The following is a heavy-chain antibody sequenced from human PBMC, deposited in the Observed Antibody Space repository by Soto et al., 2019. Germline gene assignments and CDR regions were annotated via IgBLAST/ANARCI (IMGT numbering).Heavy chain of an antibody. CDR1: GGSISSYY. CDR3: ARQKITMIVVVNDY. J-gene: IGHJ4*02. D-gene: IGHD3-22*01. Sequence: SETLSLTCTVSGGSISSYYWSWIRQPPGKGLEWIGYIYYSGSTNYNPSLKSRVTISVDTSKNQFSLKLSSVTAADTAVYYCARQKITMIVVVNDYWGQGTLVTVSS. CDR2: IYYSGST. V-gene: IGHV4-59*08.